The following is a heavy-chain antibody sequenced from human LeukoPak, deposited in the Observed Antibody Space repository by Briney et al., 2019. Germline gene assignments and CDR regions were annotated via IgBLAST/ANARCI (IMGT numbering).Heavy chain of an antibody. Sequence: SETLSLTCTVSGGSISSYYWSWIRQPAGKGLEWIGRIYTSGSTNYNPSLKSRVTMSVDTSKNQFSLKLSSVTAADTAVYHCASHMYSSSSVDWFDPWGQGTLVTVSS. CDR3: ASHMYSSSSVDWFDP. V-gene: IGHV4-4*07. D-gene: IGHD6-6*01. CDR1: GGSISSYY. J-gene: IGHJ5*02. CDR2: IYTSGST.